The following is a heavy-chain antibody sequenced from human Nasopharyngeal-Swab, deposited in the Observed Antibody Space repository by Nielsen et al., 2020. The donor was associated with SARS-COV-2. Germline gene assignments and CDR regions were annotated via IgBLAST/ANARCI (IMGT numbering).Heavy chain of an antibody. V-gene: IGHV4-34*01. Sequence: SETLSLTCAVYGGSLSGYYWSWIRQPPGKGLEWIGEINHSGSTNYNPSLKSRVTRSVDTSKNQFSLKLISVTAADTAVYYCARGPRGSVTSSTSYYFDYWGHGTLVTVSS. CDR1: GGSLSGYY. D-gene: IGHD6-6*01. CDR2: INHSGST. CDR3: ARGPRGSVTSSTSYYFDY. J-gene: IGHJ4*01.